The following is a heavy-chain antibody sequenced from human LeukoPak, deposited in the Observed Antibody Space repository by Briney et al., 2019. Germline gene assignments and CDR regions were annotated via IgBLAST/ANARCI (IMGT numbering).Heavy chain of an antibody. Sequence: GGSLRLSCAASGFTFTTYWMHWVRQAPGKGLVWVSHINSDGSITSYADSVKGRFTISRDNAKNTLYLQMNSLRAEDAAVYYCARDAVDTANAVWGQGTTVTVSS. CDR3: ARDAVDTANAV. D-gene: IGHD5-18*01. CDR2: INSDGSIT. CDR1: GFTFTTYW. J-gene: IGHJ6*02. V-gene: IGHV3-74*01.